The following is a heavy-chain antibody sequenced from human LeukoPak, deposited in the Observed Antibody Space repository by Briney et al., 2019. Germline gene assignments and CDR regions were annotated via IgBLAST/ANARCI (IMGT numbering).Heavy chain of an antibody. Sequence: GGSLRLSCAASGLTFSSYAMSWVRQAPGKGLEWVSAISGSGGSTYYADSVKGRFTISRDNSKNTLFLQMNSLGAEDTAVYYCAKARGLGIVGAHFDYWGQGTLVTVSS. D-gene: IGHD1-26*01. CDR2: ISGSGGST. V-gene: IGHV3-23*01. J-gene: IGHJ4*02. CDR3: AKARGLGIVGAHFDY. CDR1: GLTFSSYA.